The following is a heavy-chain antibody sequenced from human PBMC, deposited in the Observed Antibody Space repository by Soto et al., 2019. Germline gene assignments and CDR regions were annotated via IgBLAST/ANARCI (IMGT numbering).Heavy chain of an antibody. CDR3: AREAADYGDYYFDY. V-gene: IGHV3-21*01. J-gene: IGHJ4*02. CDR1: GFTFSSYS. CDR2: ISSSSSSYI. Sequence: GGSLRLSCAASGFTFSSYSMNWVRQAPGKGLEWVSSISSSSSSYIYYADSVKGRFTISRDNAKNSLYLQMNSLRAEDTAVYYCAREAADYGDYYFDYWGQGTLVTVSS. D-gene: IGHD4-17*01.